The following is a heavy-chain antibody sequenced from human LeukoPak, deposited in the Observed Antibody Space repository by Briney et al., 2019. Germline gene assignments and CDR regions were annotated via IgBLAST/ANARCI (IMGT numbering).Heavy chain of an antibody. CDR3: ARSPYGSTSTNYYMDV. J-gene: IGHJ6*03. CDR2: IYYNGNT. D-gene: IGHD2-2*01. V-gene: IGHV4-59*01. Sequence: PSETLSLTCTVSGGSISTYYWTWIRQPPGKGLEWIGYIYYNGNTNQNPSLKSRVTISVDTSKNQFSLRLSSVTAADTAVYYCARSPYGSTSTNYYMDVWGKGTTVTVSS. CDR1: GGSISTYY.